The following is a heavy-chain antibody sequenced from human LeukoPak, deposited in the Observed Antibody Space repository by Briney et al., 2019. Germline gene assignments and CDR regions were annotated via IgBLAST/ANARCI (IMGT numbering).Heavy chain of an antibody. CDR2: ISPDGEAI. D-gene: IGHD3-10*01. CDR3: TRDLPVPSLVRGIIIYGLIDY. CDR1: GFTFSTTS. Sequence: GGSLRLSCEASGFTFSTTSMNWVRQAPGKGLEWASSISPDGEAIYHADSVKGRFTTSRDNAKSSLYLQMNSLRAEDTALYYCTRDLPVPSLVRGIIIYGLIDYWGQGTLVAVSS. J-gene: IGHJ4*02. V-gene: IGHV3-21*06.